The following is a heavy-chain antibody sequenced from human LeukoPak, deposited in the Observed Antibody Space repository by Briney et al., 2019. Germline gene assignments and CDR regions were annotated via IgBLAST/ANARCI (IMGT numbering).Heavy chain of an antibody. CDR2: ISSSSSYI. D-gene: IGHD6-6*01. Sequence: PGGSLRLSCAASGFTFSSYSMNWVRQAPGKGLEWVSSISSSSSYIYYADSVKGRFTISRDNAKNSLYLQMNSLRAEGTAVYYCARDLDSSSSNDWFDPWGQGTLVTVSS. CDR1: GFTFSSYS. J-gene: IGHJ5*02. CDR3: ARDLDSSSSNDWFDP. V-gene: IGHV3-21*01.